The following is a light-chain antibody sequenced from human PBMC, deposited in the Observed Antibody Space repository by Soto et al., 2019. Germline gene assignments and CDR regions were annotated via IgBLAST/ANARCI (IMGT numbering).Light chain of an antibody. J-gene: IGLJ1*01. CDR1: SSDVGGYDS. V-gene: IGLV2-14*01. CDR3: SSYTISTTLV. CDR2: EVS. Sequence: QSALTQPASVSGSPGQSITISCTGTSSDVGGYDSVSWYQQHPGKAPKVMIYEVSNRPSGVSNRFSGSKSGNTASLTISGLQAEAEADYYCSSYTISTTLVFGTGTKLTVL.